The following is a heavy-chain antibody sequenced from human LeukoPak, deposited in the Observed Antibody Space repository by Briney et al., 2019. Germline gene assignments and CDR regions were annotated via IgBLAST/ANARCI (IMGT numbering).Heavy chain of an antibody. CDR2: ISGSGGST. J-gene: IGHJ4*02. D-gene: IGHD3-9*01. CDR3: ANLVTISGGF. Sequence: GGSLRLSCAASGFTFSTYAMSWVRQAPGKGLEWVSTISGSGGSTYYADSVKGRFTISRDNSKNTLYMQMNSLRAEDTAVYYCANLVTISGGFWGQGTLVTVSS. CDR1: GFTFSTYA. V-gene: IGHV3-23*01.